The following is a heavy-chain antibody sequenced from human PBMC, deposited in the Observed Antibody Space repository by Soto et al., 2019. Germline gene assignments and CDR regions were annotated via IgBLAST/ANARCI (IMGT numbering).Heavy chain of an antibody. CDR3: ATSYYNFWSGYYLAYFDY. V-gene: IGHV4-34*01. CDR2: INHSRST. J-gene: IGHJ4*02. D-gene: IGHD3-3*01. CDR1: GVSFTGYY. Sequence: QVHLQQWGAGLLKPSETLSLTCAVYGVSFTGYYWSWIRKPPGKGLEWFGEINHSRSTKYNPSVKSRVNISVDTDKKQFSLKLSSVTAADTAVYYCATSYYNFWSGYYLAYFDYWGQGTLVTVSS.